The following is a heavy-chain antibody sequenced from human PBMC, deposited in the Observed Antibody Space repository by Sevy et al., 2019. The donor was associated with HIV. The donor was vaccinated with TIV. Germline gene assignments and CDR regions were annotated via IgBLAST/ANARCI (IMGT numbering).Heavy chain of an antibody. CDR3: AREGCTKPHDY. J-gene: IGHJ4*02. D-gene: IGHD2-8*01. V-gene: IGHV3-23*01. CDR2: LSFGCGKI. CDR1: GFTLNIYY. Sequence: GGSLRLSCAASGFTLNIYYMSWVRQTPGKGLEWVATLSFGCGKINHADSVKGRFTMSRDDSKNAVYLQMNNLRVEDTAIYYCAREGCTKPHDYWGQGSLVTVSS.